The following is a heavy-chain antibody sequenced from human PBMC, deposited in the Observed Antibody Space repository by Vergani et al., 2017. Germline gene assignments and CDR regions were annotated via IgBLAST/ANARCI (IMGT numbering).Heavy chain of an antibody. CDR2: IIPIFGTA. D-gene: IGHD7-27*01. J-gene: IGHJ4*02. V-gene: IGHV1-69*12. Sequence: QVQLVQSGAEVKKPGSSVKVSCKASGGTFSSYAISWVRQAPGQGLEWMGGIIPIFGTANYAQKFQGRVTMTADEATSTAYMELSSLRSEDTAVYYCARGPLEHWGMYGEFDYWGQGTLVTVSS. CDR1: GGTFSSYA. CDR3: ARGPLEHWGMYGEFDY.